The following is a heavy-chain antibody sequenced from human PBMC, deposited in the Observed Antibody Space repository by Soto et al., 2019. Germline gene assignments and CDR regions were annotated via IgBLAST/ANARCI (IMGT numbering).Heavy chain of an antibody. Sequence: EKGLEWMGGFDPEDGETIYAQKFQGRVTMTEDTSTDTAYMELSSLRSEDTAVYYCATVPWGYDSSGYFHYFDYWGQGTLVTVSS. J-gene: IGHJ4*02. CDR3: ATVPWGYDSSGYFHYFDY. CDR2: FDPEDGET. V-gene: IGHV1-24*01. D-gene: IGHD3-22*01.